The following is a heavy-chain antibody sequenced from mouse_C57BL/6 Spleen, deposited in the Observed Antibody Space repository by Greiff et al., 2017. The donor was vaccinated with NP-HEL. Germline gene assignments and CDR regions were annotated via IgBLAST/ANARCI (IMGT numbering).Heavy chain of an antibody. D-gene: IGHD1-1*01. CDR1: GYTFTSYG. CDR2: IYHRSGNT. Sequence: VQLQQSGAELARPGASVKLSCKASGYTFTSYGISWVKQRTGQGLEWIGEIYHRSGNTYYNEKFKGKATLTADKSSSTAYMELRSLTSEDSAVYFCARERVVPFAYWGQGTLVTVSA. V-gene: IGHV1-81*01. J-gene: IGHJ3*01. CDR3: ARERVVPFAY.